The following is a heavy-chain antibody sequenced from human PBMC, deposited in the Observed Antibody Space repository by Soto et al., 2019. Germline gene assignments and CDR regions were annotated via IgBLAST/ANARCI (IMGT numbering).Heavy chain of an antibody. CDR1: GGSMSGNY. D-gene: IGHD4-4*01. V-gene: IGHV4-59*01. CDR2: VYYGGT. CDR3: VSYRGAFYFDH. Sequence: ASETLSLTCTVSGGSMSGNYWSWIRQSPGKGLEWIGFVYYGGTNYNPSFESRVTMSVDTPKNQFSLELSSVTAADTAVYYCVSYRGAFYFDHWGQGALVTVSS. J-gene: IGHJ4*02.